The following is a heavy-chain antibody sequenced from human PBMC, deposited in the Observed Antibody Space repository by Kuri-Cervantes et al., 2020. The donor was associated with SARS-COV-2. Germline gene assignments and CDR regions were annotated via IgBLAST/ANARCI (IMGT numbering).Heavy chain of an antibody. Sequence: GSLRLSCAASGFTFSSYAMSWIRQPPGKGLEWIGSIYYSGSTYYNPSLKSRVTISVDTSKNQFSLKLSSVTAADTAVYYCARQSVVASDDWGQGTLVTVSS. CDR3: ARQSVVASDD. J-gene: IGHJ4*02. D-gene: IGHD2-15*01. V-gene: IGHV4-39*01. CDR1: GFTFSSYA. CDR2: IYYSGST.